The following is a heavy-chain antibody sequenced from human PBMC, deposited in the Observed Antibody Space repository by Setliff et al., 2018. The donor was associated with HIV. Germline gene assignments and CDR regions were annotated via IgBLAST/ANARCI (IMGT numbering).Heavy chain of an antibody. CDR1: GGTFSSYA. CDR2: IIPIFGTA. CDR3: AREGRGGNSYLYYYYGMDV. Sequence: SVKVSCKASGGTFSSYAIGWVRQAPGQGLEWMGGIIPIFGTANYAQKFQGRVTITTDESTSTAYMELSSLRSEDTAVYYCAREGRGGNSYLYYYYGMDVWGQGTTVTVSS. J-gene: IGHJ6*02. D-gene: IGHD2-15*01. V-gene: IGHV1-69*05.